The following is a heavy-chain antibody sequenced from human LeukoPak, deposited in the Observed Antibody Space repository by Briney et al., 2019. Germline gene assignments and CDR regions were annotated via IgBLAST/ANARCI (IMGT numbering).Heavy chain of an antibody. CDR3: AKLRFPYFDY. V-gene: IGHV3-30*02. CDR2: IRYDERNK. J-gene: IGHJ4*02. D-gene: IGHD4-17*01. Sequence: PGGSLRLSCEASGFTFSSYAMHWVRQAPGKGLEWVAFIRYDERNKYYSDSVKGRFTISRDNSKNTLYLQMNSLRAEDTAVYYCAKLRFPYFDYWGQGTLVTVSS. CDR1: GFTFSSYA.